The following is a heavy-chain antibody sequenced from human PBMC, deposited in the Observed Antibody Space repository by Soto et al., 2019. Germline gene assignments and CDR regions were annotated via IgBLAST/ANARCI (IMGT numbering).Heavy chain of an antibody. V-gene: IGHV4-59*01. D-gene: IGHD6-19*01. CDR2: IYYSGST. CDR1: GGSISSYY. CDR3: AGAASSGWSNWFDP. Sequence: QVQLQESGPGLVKPSETLSLTCTVSGGSISSYYWSWIRQPPGKGLEWIGYIYYSGSTNYNPSLKSRVTISVDTSKNQFSLKLSSVTAADTAVYYCAGAASSGWSNWFDPWGQGTLVTVSS. J-gene: IGHJ5*02.